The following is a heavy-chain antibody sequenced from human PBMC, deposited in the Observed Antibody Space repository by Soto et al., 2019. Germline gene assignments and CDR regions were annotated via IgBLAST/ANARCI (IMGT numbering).Heavy chain of an antibody. Sequence: VQLVESGGGVVQPGRSLRLSCAASGFTFSSYAMHWVRQAPGKGLEWVAVISYDGSNKYYADSVKGRFTISRDNSKNTLYLQMNSLRAEDTAVYYCARDGSGRVQLWFDSLDYWGQGTLVTVSS. CDR2: ISYDGSNK. V-gene: IGHV3-30-3*01. D-gene: IGHD5-18*01. J-gene: IGHJ4*02. CDR3: ARDGSGRVQLWFDSLDY. CDR1: GFTFSSYA.